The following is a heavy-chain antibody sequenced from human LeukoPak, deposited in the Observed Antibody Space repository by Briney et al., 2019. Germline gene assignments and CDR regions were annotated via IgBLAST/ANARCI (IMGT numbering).Heavy chain of an antibody. D-gene: IGHD2-15*01. V-gene: IGHV3-74*01. CDR2: ISNDGKTT. CDR3: AAGGRSGY. J-gene: IGHJ4*02. CDR1: GFTFSSYA. Sequence: GGPLRLSCAASGFTFSSYAMFWVRQVPGKGLVSVSRISNDGKTTLYADSVKGRFTISRDNAKNTVYLQMSSLRAEDTAVYFCAAGGRSGYWGQGTLVTVSS.